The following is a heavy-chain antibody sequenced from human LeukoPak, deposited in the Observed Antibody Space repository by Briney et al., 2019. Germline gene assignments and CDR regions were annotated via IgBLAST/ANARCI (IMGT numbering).Heavy chain of an antibody. CDR2: INHSGST. D-gene: IGHD1-26*01. Sequence: SETLSLTCAVYGGSFSGYYWSWIRQPPGKGLEWIGEINHSGSTNYNPSHKSRVTISVDTSKNQFSLKLSSVTAADTAVYYCARVSGSYVDYWGQGTLVTVSS. CDR3: ARVSGSYVDY. V-gene: IGHV4-34*01. J-gene: IGHJ4*02. CDR1: GGSFSGYY.